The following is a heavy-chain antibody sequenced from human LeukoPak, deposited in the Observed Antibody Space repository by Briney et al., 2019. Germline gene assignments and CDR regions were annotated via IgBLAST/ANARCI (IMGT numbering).Heavy chain of an antibody. J-gene: IGHJ4*02. D-gene: IGHD6-6*01. CDR1: GCTLTELS. Sequence: AASVKVSCKVSGCTLTELSMHWVRQAPGKGLEWMGGFDPEDGETIYAQKFQGRVTMTEDTSTDTAYMELSSLRSEDTAVYYCATVRPTAWSSSSHLPYFYYFDYWGQGTLVTVSS. CDR2: FDPEDGET. CDR3: ATVRPTAWSSSSHLPYFYYFDY. V-gene: IGHV1-24*01.